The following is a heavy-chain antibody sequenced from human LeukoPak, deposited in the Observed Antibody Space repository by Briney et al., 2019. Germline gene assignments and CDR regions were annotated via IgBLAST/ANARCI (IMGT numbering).Heavy chain of an antibody. Sequence: PGGSLRLSCTASGFTFSSYWMSWVRQTPEKGLEWEANIKQDGSEKVYVDSVKGRFTISRDNAKSSLYLQMSGLRAEDTAVYYCARDPYSSSWSYGMDVWGQGTTVTVSS. J-gene: IGHJ6*02. CDR3: ARDPYSSSWSYGMDV. CDR1: GFTFSSYW. V-gene: IGHV3-7*05. CDR2: IKQDGSEK. D-gene: IGHD6-13*01.